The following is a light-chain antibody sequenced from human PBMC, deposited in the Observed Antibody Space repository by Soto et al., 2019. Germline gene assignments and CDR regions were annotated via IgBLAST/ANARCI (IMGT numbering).Light chain of an antibody. CDR1: QSFTSTS. J-gene: IGKJ1*01. CDR2: GAS. Sequence: EIVLTQSPGTLSLSPGERATLSCRASQSFTSTSLAWYQQKPGQAPRLLISGASRRAAGIPDRFSGSGSGTDFTLTISRLESEDIAVYYCQQYGRSPWTFGQGTTVEIK. V-gene: IGKV3-20*01. CDR3: QQYGRSPWT.